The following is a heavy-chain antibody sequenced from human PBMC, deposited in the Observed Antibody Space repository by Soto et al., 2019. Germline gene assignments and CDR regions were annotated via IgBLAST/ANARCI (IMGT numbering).Heavy chain of an antibody. V-gene: IGHV4-34*01. CDR3: ARATSYYDFWSGYPPALDY. D-gene: IGHD3-3*01. J-gene: IGHJ4*02. Sequence: SETLSLTCAVYGVSFSGYYWSWIRQPPGKGLEWIGEINHSGSTNYNPSLKSRVTISVDTSKNQFSLKLSSVTAADTAVYYCARATSYYDFWSGYPPALDYWGQGTLVTVSS. CDR2: INHSGST. CDR1: GVSFSGYY.